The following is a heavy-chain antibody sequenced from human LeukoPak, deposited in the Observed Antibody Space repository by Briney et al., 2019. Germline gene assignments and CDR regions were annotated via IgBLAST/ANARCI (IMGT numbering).Heavy chain of an antibody. CDR2: IYYSGST. CDR1: GFTFSSYG. Sequence: GSLRLSCAASGFTFSSYGMHWIRQPPGKGLEWIGSIYYSGSTYYNPSLKSRVTISVDTSKNQFSLKLSSVTAADTAVYYCARATYGSGSYYNANHFDYWGQGTLVTVSS. D-gene: IGHD3-10*01. V-gene: IGHV4-39*07. J-gene: IGHJ4*02. CDR3: ARATYGSGSYYNANHFDY.